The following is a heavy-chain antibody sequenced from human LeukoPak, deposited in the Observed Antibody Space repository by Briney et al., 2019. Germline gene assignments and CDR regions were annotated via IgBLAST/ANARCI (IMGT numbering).Heavy chain of an antibody. CDR1: GFTFSSYG. J-gene: IGHJ6*04. D-gene: IGHD2-2*03. CDR2: IWYDGSNK. Sequence: GGSLRLSCAASGFTFSSYGMHWVRQAPGKGLEWVAVIWYDGSNKYYADSVKGRFTISRDNSKNTLYLQMNSLRAEDTAVYYCARDGYCSSTSCSSEGYCYGMDVWGKGTTVTVSS. V-gene: IGHV3-33*01. CDR3: ARDGYCSSTSCSSEGYCYGMDV.